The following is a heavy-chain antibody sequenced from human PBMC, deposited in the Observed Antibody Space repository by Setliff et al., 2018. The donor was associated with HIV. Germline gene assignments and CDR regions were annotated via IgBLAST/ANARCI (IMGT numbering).Heavy chain of an antibody. CDR2: IYRGGST. CDR1: GFTVRSNY. CDR3: AREGRSWPYYYYYMDV. J-gene: IGHJ6*03. V-gene: IGHV3-53*01. D-gene: IGHD6-13*01. Sequence: GGSRRLSCAASGFTVRSNYMGRVRQAPGKGLEWVSVIYRGGSTYYADSVKRRLPISRDNAKNSLYLQMNSLRAEDTAVYYWAREGRSWPYYYYYMDVWGKGTTVTVSS.